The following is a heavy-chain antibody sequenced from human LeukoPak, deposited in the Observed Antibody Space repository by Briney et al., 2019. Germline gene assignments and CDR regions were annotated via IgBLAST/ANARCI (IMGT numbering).Heavy chain of an antibody. CDR2: IYTSGST. CDR3: ARVSSSWFFFDY. D-gene: IGHD6-13*01. Sequence: SETLSLTCTVSGGSISSYYWSWIRQPAGKGLESIGRIYTSGSTNYNPSLKSRVTMSVDTSRNQFSLRLSSVTAADTAVYYCARVSSSWFFFDYWGQGTLVTVSS. V-gene: IGHV4-4*07. CDR1: GGSISSYY. J-gene: IGHJ4*02.